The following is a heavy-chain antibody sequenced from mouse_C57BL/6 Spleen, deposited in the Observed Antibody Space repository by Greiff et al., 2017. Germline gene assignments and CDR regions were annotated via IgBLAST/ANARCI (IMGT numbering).Heavy chain of an antibody. V-gene: IGHV1-81*01. J-gene: IGHJ1*03. CDR1: GYTFTSYG. Sequence: VQLQQSGAELARPGASVKLSCKASGYTFTSYGISWVKQRTGQGLEWIGEIYPRSGNTYYNEKFKGKATLTADKSSSTAYMELRSLTSEDSAVYFCARITTVVEGYFDVWGTGTTVTVSS. CDR2: IYPRSGNT. D-gene: IGHD1-1*01. CDR3: ARITTVVEGYFDV.